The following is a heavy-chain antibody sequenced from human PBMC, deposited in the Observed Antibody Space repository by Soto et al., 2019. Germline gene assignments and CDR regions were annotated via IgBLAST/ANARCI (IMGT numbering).Heavy chain of an antibody. V-gene: IGHV4-59*08. CDR2: IYYSGST. D-gene: IGHD1-26*01. J-gene: IGHJ3*02. CDR3: ARHVFVSIVADAFDI. Sequence: QVQLQESGPGLVKPSETLSLTCTVSGGSISSYYWSWIRQPPGKGLEWIGYIYYSGSTNYNPSLKSRVTISVDTSKNQFSLKLSSVTAADTAVYYCARHVFVSIVADAFDIWGQGTMVTVSS. CDR1: GGSISSYY.